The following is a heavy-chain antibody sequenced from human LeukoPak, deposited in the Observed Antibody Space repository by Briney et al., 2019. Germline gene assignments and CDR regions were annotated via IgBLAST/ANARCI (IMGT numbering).Heavy chain of an antibody. CDR2: ISSSGSTI. CDR3: ARDRKGGELLEYHY. V-gene: IGHV3-11*01. CDR1: GFTFSDYY. D-gene: IGHD1-26*01. J-gene: IGHJ4*02. Sequence: PGGSLRLSCAASGFTFSDYYMSWIRQAPGKGLEWASYISSSGSTIYYADSVKGRFTISRDNAKNSLYLQMNSLRAEDTAVYYCARDRKGGELLEYHYWGQGTLVTVSS.